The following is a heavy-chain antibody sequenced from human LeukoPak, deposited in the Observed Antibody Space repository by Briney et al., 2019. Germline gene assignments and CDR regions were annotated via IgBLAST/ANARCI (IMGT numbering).Heavy chain of an antibody. CDR2: ISGSGGST. Sequence: GGSLRLSCAASGFTFSSYAMSWVRQAPGKGLEWVSAISGSGGSTYYADSVKGRFTISRDNSKNTLYLQMNSLRAEDTAVYYCAKDKEYSSSLSRIPNFDYWGQGTLVTVSS. CDR1: GFTFSSYA. J-gene: IGHJ4*02. V-gene: IGHV3-23*01. CDR3: AKDKEYSSSLSRIPNFDY. D-gene: IGHD6-13*01.